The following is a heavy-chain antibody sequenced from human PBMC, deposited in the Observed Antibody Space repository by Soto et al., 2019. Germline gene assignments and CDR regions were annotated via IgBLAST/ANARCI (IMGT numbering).Heavy chain of an antibody. Sequence: QVQLVQSGAEVKKPGASVKVSCKASGYTFTGYYMHWVRQAPGQGLEWMGWINPNSGGTNYAQKFQGRVTMTRDTSISTAYMELSRLRSDDTAVYYCARDPPDTAMVTDNWFDPWGQGTLVTVSS. V-gene: IGHV1-2*02. D-gene: IGHD5-18*01. CDR1: GYTFTGYY. CDR3: ARDPPDTAMVTDNWFDP. J-gene: IGHJ5*02. CDR2: INPNSGGT.